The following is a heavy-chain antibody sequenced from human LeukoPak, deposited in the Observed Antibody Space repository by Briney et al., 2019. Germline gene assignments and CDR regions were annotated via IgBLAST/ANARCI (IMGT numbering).Heavy chain of an antibody. CDR1: GFTFSSYG. V-gene: IGHV3-30*02. CDR3: AKDPLSYYYDSTFSTV. Sequence: GGSLRLSCAASGFTFSSYGMHWVRQAPGKRLEWVAFIRYDGSNKYYADSVKGRFTISRDTSKNTLYLQMNSLRAEDTAVYYCAKDPLSYYYDSTFSTVWGQGTMVTVSS. D-gene: IGHD3-22*01. CDR2: IRYDGSNK. J-gene: IGHJ3*01.